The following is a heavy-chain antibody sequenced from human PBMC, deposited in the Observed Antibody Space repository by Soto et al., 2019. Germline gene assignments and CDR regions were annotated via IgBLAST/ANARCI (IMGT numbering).Heavy chain of an antibody. D-gene: IGHD3-10*01. CDR3: AQNGGSGAFYAFDY. CDR1: GFTFNNYA. J-gene: IGHJ4*02. V-gene: IGHV3-23*01. CDR2: INTSGKRI. Sequence: EVQLLESGGGLVQPGGSLRLSCAASGFTFNNYAMSWVRQAPGKERAWVSTINTSGKRIYYADSVKGRFTISRDNSRNALYLHMQSLRAEDTAMYFCAQNGGSGAFYAFDYWGPGTVVTVSS.